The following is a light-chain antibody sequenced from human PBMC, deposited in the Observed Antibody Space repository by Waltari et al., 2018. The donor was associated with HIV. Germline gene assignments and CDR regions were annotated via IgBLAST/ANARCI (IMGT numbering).Light chain of an antibody. Sequence: DIQMTQSPSTLSASVADRVTITCRASQSIGNWLAWYQQKAGKAPKLLIYKASSLENGVPTRFSGSGSGTDFTLTISSLQSDDFATYFCQQYKTLWTFGQGTKVETK. CDR2: KAS. J-gene: IGKJ1*01. V-gene: IGKV1-5*03. CDR1: QSIGNW. CDR3: QQYKTLWT.